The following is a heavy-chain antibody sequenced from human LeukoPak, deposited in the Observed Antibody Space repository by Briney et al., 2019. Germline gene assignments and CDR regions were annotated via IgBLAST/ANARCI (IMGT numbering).Heavy chain of an antibody. CDR3: ARRNYDSRASDAFDI. CDR2: IYYSGST. CDR1: GGSLSSSSYY. V-gene: IGHV4-39*01. D-gene: IGHD3-22*01. J-gene: IGHJ3*02. Sequence: PSETLSLTCTVSGGSLSSSSYYWGWIRQPPGKGLEWLGCIYYSGSTYYNPSLKSRVTISVDTSKNQFSLKLSSVTAADTAVYYCARRNYDSRASDAFDIWGQGTMVAVSS.